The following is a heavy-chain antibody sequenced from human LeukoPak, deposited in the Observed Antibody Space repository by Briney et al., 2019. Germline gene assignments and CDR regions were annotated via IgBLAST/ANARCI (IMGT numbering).Heavy chain of an antibody. CDR1: GFTFSRFT. CDR3: AKDGQNYYDSSGYS. D-gene: IGHD3-22*01. CDR2: ISGSGGST. J-gene: IGHJ4*02. Sequence: RTGGSLRLSCAASGFTFSRFTMSWVRQAPGKGLEWVSAISGSGGSTYYADSVKGRFTISRDNSKNTLYLQMNSLRAEDTAVYYCAKDGQNYYDSSGYSWGQGTLVTVSS. V-gene: IGHV3-23*01.